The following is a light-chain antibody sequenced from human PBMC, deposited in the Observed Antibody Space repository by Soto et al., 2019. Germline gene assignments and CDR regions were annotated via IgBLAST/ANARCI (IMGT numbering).Light chain of an antibody. CDR1: QSVSSSF. CDR2: GEY. CDR3: KQSYSTHRK. J-gene: IGKJ1*01. Sequence: EIVLPQSPGTLSLCPGERAPLSCRARQSVSSSFLAWYKQKRGQPPRLIIYGEYSRATGIPDRFSGSGSGKEFTITIRSMQNEDFANYYCKQSYSTHRKCGNGTKGDIK. V-gene: IGKV3-20*01.